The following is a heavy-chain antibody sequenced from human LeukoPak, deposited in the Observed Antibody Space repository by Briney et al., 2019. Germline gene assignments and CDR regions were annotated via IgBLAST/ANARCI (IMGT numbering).Heavy chain of an antibody. D-gene: IGHD2-15*01. CDR1: GYSFTSYW. CDR2: IDPSESYT. CDR3: AIPVLGYCSGGSCRWAFDI. Sequence: GESLKISCKGSGYSFTSYWSSWVRQMPGKGLEWMGRIDPSESYTNYSPSFQGHVTISADKSISTAYLQWSSLKASDTAMYYCAIPVLGYCSGGSCRWAFDIWGQGTMVTVSS. J-gene: IGHJ3*02. V-gene: IGHV5-10-1*01.